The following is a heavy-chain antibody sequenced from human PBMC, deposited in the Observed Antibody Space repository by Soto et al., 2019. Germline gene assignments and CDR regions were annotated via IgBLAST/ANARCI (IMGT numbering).Heavy chain of an antibody. CDR1: GFTFSSYG. J-gene: IGHJ6*03. CDR3: ARDKQQLVHNYYYYYMDV. D-gene: IGHD6-13*01. V-gene: IGHV3-33*01. Sequence: GGSLRLSCAASGFTFSSYGMHWVRQAPGKGLEWVAVIWYDGSNKYYADSVKGRFTISRDNSKNTLYLQMNSLRAEDTAVYYCARDKQQLVHNYYYYYMDVWGKGTTVTVSS. CDR2: IWYDGSNK.